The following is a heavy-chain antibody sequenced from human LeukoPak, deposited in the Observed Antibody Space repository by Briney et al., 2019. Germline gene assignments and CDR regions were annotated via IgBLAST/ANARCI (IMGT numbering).Heavy chain of an antibody. Sequence: KTSQTLSLTCTVSGGSVSSGTYYWSWIRQPPGEGLEWIGYIYYTGSTNYNPSLKSRVTISVDTSKNQFSLDLNSVTAADAAVYYCARDVRPLIHAFDIWGQGTMVTVSS. J-gene: IGHJ3*02. V-gene: IGHV4-61*01. CDR1: GGSVSSGTYY. CDR2: IYYTGST. CDR3: ARDVRPLIHAFDI.